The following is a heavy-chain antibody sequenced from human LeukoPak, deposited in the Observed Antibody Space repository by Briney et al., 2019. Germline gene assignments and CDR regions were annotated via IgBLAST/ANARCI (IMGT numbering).Heavy chain of an antibody. J-gene: IGHJ6*03. D-gene: IGHD2-2*01. Sequence: KPSETLSLTCTVSGYSISSGYYWGWIRQPPGKGLEWIGSIYHSGSTYYNPSLKSRVTISVDTSKNQFSLRLSSVTAADTAVYYCARGVPAADLRRFGYYYYMDVWGKGTTVTISS. CDR1: GYSISSGYY. V-gene: IGHV4-38-2*02. CDR3: ARGVPAADLRRFGYYYYMDV. CDR2: IYHSGST.